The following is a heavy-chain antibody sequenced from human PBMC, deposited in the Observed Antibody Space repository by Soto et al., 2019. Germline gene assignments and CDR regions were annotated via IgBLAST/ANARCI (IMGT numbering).Heavy chain of an antibody. D-gene: IGHD6-19*01. CDR3: AKDLYSSGWLPLPDAFDI. CDR1: GFTFSSYG. CDR2: ISGSGGST. Sequence: GGSLRLSCAASGFTFSSYGMHWVRQAPGKGLEWVSAISGSGGSTYYADSVKGRFTISRDNSKNTLYLQMNSLRAEDTAVYYCAKDLYSSGWLPLPDAFDIWGQGTMVTVSS. J-gene: IGHJ3*02. V-gene: IGHV3-23*01.